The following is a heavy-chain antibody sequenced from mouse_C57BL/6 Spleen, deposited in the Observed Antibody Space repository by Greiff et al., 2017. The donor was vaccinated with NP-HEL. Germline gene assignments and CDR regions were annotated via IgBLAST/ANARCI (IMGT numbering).Heavy chain of an antibody. CDR3: ARKDIDYGSAWFAY. CDR2: IYPYNGVS. CDR1: GYSFTGYY. J-gene: IGHJ3*01. Sequence: VHVKQSGPELVKPGASVKISCKASGYSFTGYYMHWVKQSHGNILDWIGYIYPYNGVSSYNQKFKGKATLTVDKSSSTAYMELRSLTSEDSAVDYCARKDIDYGSAWFAYWGQGTLVTVSA. D-gene: IGHD1-1*01. V-gene: IGHV1-31*01.